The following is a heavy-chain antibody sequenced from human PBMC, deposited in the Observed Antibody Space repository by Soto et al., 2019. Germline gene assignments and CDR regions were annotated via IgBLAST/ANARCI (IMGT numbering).Heavy chain of an antibody. Sequence: EVQLEESGGGLVQPGGSLRLSCAASGFTFRNYEMNWVRQAPGKGLEWISYISSSGTTVYYAGSVTGRFTISRDNAKNSLYLQMHSLRAEDTALYYCARCTVTYSRGMDVWGQGTTVTVSS. J-gene: IGHJ6*02. CDR2: ISSSGTTV. D-gene: IGHD4-17*01. CDR1: GFTFRNYE. CDR3: ARCTVTYSRGMDV. V-gene: IGHV3-48*03.